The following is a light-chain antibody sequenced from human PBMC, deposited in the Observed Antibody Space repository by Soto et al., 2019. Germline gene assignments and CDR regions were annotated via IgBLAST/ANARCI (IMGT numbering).Light chain of an antibody. Sequence: QSALTQPASVSGSPGQSIAISCTGTSSYVGKYNYVSWYQQYPGTAPKLIIYEVSNRPSGVSNRFSGSKSGNTASLTISGLQPEDEADYYCSSFTTSNTWVFGGGTKLTVL. V-gene: IGLV2-14*01. CDR3: SSFTTSNTWV. J-gene: IGLJ3*02. CDR2: EVS. CDR1: SSYVGKYNY.